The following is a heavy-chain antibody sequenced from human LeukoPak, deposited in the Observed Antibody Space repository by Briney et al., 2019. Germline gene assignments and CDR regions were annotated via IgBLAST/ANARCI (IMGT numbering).Heavy chain of an antibody. Sequence: GASVKVSCKASGYTFTGYYMHWVRQAPGQGLEWMGWINPNSGGTNYAQKFQGRVTMTRDTSISTAYMELSRLRSDDTAEYYCARDQGRIAAAGTSLGYWGQGTLVTVSS. CDR1: GYTFTGYY. J-gene: IGHJ4*02. CDR3: ARDQGRIAAAGTSLGY. V-gene: IGHV1-2*02. CDR2: INPNSGGT. D-gene: IGHD6-13*01.